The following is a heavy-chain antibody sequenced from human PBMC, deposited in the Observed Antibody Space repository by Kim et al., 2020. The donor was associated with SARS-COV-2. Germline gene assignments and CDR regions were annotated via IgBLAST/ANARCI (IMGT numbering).Heavy chain of an antibody. Sequence: IPSFQGQVSISADKSISTAYLQWSSLKASDTAMYYCAKGRDGYNRGAFDIWGQGTMVTVSS. J-gene: IGHJ3*02. D-gene: IGHD5-12*01. CDR3: AKGRDGYNRGAFDI. V-gene: IGHV5-51*01.